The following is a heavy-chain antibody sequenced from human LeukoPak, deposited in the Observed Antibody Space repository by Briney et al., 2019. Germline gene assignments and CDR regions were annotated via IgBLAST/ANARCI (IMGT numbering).Heavy chain of an antibody. D-gene: IGHD1-26*01. CDR1: GYSFTSYY. Sequence: ASAKVSCKTSGYSFTSYYIHWERQAPGQGHEWMRIIKPSGGSTTYAQKLQGRLTMASDTSTSTVYMELSSLRSEDTAMYYCARSSAYYNEADIWGQGTMVTVSS. CDR2: IKPSGGST. CDR3: ARSSAYYNEADI. V-gene: IGHV1-46*04. J-gene: IGHJ3*02.